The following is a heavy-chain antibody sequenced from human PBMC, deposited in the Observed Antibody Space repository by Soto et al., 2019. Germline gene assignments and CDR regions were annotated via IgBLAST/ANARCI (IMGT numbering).Heavy chain of an antibody. D-gene: IGHD6-6*01. CDR1: GFTFSSYA. CDR3: ARDGRISSIAALRSPYYYYYMDF. Sequence: GGSLRLSCAASGFTFSSYAMHWVRQAPGKGLEYVSAISSNGGSTYYANSVKGRFTISRDNSKNTLYLQMGSLRAEDMAVYYCARDGRISSIAALRSPYYYYYMDFWGKGTTVTLSS. CDR2: ISSNGGST. V-gene: IGHV3-64*01. J-gene: IGHJ6*03.